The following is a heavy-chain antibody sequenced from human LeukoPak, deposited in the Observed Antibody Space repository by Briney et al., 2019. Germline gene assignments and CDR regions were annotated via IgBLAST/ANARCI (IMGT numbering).Heavy chain of an antibody. CDR3: AKEGDSSSWYED. Sequence: AGGSLRLSCAASGFTFSSYAMSWVRQAPGRGLEWVSVISDSGATTYYADSVKGRVTISRDNSKNTLYLQMNSLRAEDTAVYDCAKEGDSSSWYEDWGQGTLVIFSS. CDR1: GFTFSSYA. CDR2: ISDSGATT. D-gene: IGHD6-13*01. J-gene: IGHJ4*02. V-gene: IGHV3-23*01.